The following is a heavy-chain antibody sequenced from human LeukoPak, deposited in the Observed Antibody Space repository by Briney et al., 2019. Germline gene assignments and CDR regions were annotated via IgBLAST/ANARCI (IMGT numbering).Heavy chain of an antibody. J-gene: IGHJ4*02. Sequence: GGSLRLSCAASGFTFSNYAMSWVRQAPGKGLEWVSEINNSGGSTYYADSVKGRFTISRDNSKNTVYLQMNSLRAEDTAVYHCAKERPARGIDYWGQGTLVTVSS. CDR2: INNSGGST. D-gene: IGHD3-10*01. V-gene: IGHV3-23*01. CDR1: GFTFSNYA. CDR3: AKERPARGIDY.